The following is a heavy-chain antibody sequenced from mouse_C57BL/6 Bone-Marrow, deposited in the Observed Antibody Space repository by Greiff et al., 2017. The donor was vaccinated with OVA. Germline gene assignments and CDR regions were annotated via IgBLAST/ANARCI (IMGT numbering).Heavy chain of an antibody. J-gene: IGHJ3*01. CDR3: AGSDFGARAGFAY. Sequence: QVQLQQSGPELVKPGASVKISCKASGYAFSSYWMNWVKQRPGKGLEWIGRIYPGDGDTNYNGKFKGKATLTADKSSSTAYMQLSSLTSEGSAVYYFAGSDFGARAGFAYWGQRTLVTVAA. D-gene: IGHD3-3*01. CDR2: IYPGDGDT. V-gene: IGHV1-82*01. CDR1: GYAFSSYW.